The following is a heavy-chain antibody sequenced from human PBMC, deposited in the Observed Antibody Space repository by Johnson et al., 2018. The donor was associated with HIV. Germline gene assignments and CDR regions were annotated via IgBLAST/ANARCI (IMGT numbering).Heavy chain of an antibody. CDR1: QFIFSNYY. J-gene: IGHJ3*02. CDR2: VNPNGDST. D-gene: IGHD4-23*01. Sequence: MLLVESGGGVVQPGRSPRLSCAASQFIFSNYYMNCVRQAPGNGLELVGQVNPNGDSTYLIDSGKDRFNTPRDNAKNTLHLQMNSLKTEDTAVYYCANSLLLDAFNIWGQGTMVTVSS. V-gene: IGHV3-25*04. CDR3: ANSLLLDAFNI.